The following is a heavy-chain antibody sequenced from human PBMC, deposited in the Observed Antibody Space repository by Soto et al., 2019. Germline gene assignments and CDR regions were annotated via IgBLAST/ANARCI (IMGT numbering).Heavy chain of an antibody. CDR3: ARQRITRYYFDY. CDR2: IFYTGST. V-gene: IGHV4-39*01. CDR1: GGSISSYY. Sequence: PLETLSLTCTVSGGSISSYYWGRIRQPPGRGLEWIGSIFYTGSTFYNPSLESRVTISVDTSKKEVSLKLISVTAADTAVYYCARQRITRYYFDYWGQGTLVTVSS. J-gene: IGHJ4*02. D-gene: IGHD1-20*01.